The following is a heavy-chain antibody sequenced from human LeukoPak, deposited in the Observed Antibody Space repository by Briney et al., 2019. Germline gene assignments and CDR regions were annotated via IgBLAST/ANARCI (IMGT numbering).Heavy chain of an antibody. CDR2: IRYDGSNK. V-gene: IGHV3-30*02. J-gene: IGHJ4*02. D-gene: IGHD6-6*01. CDR1: GFTFSNYA. Sequence: SGGSLRLSCAASGFTFSNYAMHWVRQAPGKGLEWVTFIRYDGSNKYYAESVKGRFPISRDNSKNTLYLQMNSLRAEDTAVYYCAKAIHSSSSGVVDYWGQGTLVTVSS. CDR3: AKAIHSSSSGVVDY.